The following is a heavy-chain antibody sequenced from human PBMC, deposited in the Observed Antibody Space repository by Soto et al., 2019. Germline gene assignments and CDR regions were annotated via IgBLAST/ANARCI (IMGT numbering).Heavy chain of an antibody. CDR3: AKDLVTTDYYYYYGMDV. CDR1: GFTFSSYA. V-gene: IGHV3-23*01. J-gene: IGHJ6*02. Sequence: GGSLRLSCAASGFTFSSYAMSWVRQAPGKGLEWVSAISGSGGSTYYADSVKGRFTISRDNSKNTLYLQMNSLRAEDTAVYYCAKDLVTTDYYYYYGMDVWGQGTTVTVSS. CDR2: ISGSGGST. D-gene: IGHD4-17*01.